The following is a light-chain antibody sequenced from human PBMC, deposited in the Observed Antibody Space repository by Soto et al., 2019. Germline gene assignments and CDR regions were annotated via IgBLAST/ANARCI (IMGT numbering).Light chain of an antibody. CDR3: QQYYSYPGT. CDR2: AAS. J-gene: IGKJ1*01. Sequence: DILVTQSPPTLSASVGDRVTITCRASQTISTWMAWYQQKPGKAPKLLIYAASTLQSGVPSRFSGSGSGTDFTLTISCLQSEDFATYYCQQYYSYPGTFGQGTKVDIK. V-gene: IGKV1-5*01. CDR1: QTISTW.